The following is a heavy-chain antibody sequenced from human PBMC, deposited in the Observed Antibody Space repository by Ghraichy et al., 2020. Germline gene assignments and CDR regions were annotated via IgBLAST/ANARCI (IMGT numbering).Heavy chain of an antibody. CDR3: DARYCSGGSCYGESLDY. V-gene: IGHV3-23*01. Sequence: GSLRLSCAASGFTFSNYAMSWVRQAPGKGLEWVSAISSSGSSTYYADSVKGRFTISRDNSKNTLYLQMNSLTAEDTAVYYCDARYCSGGSCYGESLDYWGQGTLVTVSS. J-gene: IGHJ4*02. D-gene: IGHD2-15*01. CDR1: GFTFSNYA. CDR2: ISSSGSST.